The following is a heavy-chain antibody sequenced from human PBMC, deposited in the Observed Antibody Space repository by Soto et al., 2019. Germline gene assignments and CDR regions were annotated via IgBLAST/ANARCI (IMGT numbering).Heavy chain of an antibody. D-gene: IGHD5-18*01. V-gene: IGHV4-39*01. CDR2: IYYSGKT. CDR3: AKRYGMSSHNWFDP. CDR1: GGSISSSDYY. Sequence: PSETLSLTCTVSGGSISSSDYYWGWIRQPPGKGLEWIGSIYYSGKTLYNPSLQSRVTISVDTSKNQFTLNLRSLTAADTAVYDCAKRYGMSSHNWFDPWGQGTPVTVSS. J-gene: IGHJ5*02.